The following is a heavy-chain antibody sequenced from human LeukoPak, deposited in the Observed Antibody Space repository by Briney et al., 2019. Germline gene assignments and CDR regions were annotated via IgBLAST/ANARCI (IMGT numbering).Heavy chain of an antibody. CDR3: ARDRDGSGSYSDY. CDR1: GYSISSGYY. CDR2: IYHSGST. Sequence: SETLSLTCTVSGYSISSGYYWGWIRQPPGKGLEWIGSIYHSGSTYYNPSLKSRVTISVDTSKNQFSLKLSSVTAADTAVYYCARDRDGSGSYSDYWGREPWSPSPQ. D-gene: IGHD3-10*01. J-gene: IGHJ4*02. V-gene: IGHV4-38-2*02.